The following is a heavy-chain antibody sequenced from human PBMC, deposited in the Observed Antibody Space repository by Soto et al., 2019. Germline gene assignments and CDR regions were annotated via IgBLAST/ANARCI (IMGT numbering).Heavy chain of an antibody. CDR1: GFTFGSYA. D-gene: IGHD6-19*01. J-gene: IGHJ3*02. CDR3: ATGGHKEGVLGVADTYAFDI. Sequence: GGSLRLSCAASGFTFGSYAMSWVGQAPGKGLEWVSAISGSGGSTYYADSVKGRFTISRDNSKNTLYLQMNSLRAEDTAVYYCATGGHKEGVLGVADTYAFDIWGQGTMVTVSS. CDR2: ISGSGGST. V-gene: IGHV3-23*01.